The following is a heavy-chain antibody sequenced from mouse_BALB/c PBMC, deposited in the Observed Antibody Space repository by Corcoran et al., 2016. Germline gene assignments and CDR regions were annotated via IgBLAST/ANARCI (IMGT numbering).Heavy chain of an antibody. V-gene: IGHV9-1*02. CDR1: GYTFTKYG. J-gene: IGHJ1*01. CDR2: INTYTGEP. Sequence: QIQLVQSGPELKKPGETVKISCKANGYTFTKYGMNWVKQAPGKGLKWMGWINTYTGEPTYADDFKGRFAFSLETSASTAYLQINNLKNEDMATYFCARFDSARRYFDVWGAGTTVTVSS. D-gene: IGHD2-4*01. CDR3: ARFDSARRYFDV.